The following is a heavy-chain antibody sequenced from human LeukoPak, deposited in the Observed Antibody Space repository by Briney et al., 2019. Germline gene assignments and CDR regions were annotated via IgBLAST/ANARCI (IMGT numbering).Heavy chain of an antibody. CDR3: ARGGHATTERLPFDY. V-gene: IGHV4-59*01. Sequence: SETLSLTCTVSGGSISSYYWSWIRQPPGKGLEWIGYIYYSGSTNYNPSLKSRVTISVDTSKNQFSLKLSSVTAADTAVYYCARGGHATTERLPFDYWRQRTLVTVRS. D-gene: IGHD2-15*01. J-gene: IGHJ4*02. CDR2: IYYSGST. CDR1: GGSISSYY.